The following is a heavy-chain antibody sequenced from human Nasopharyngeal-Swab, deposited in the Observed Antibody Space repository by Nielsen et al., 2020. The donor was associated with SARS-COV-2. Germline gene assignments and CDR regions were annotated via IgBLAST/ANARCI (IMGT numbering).Heavy chain of an antibody. CDR3: ATRGSIAARPSLVDY. J-gene: IGHJ4*02. CDR1: GFTFSSYW. Sequence: GGSLRLSCAASGFTFSSYWMSWVRQAPGKGLEWVANIKQDGSENYYVDSVKGRFTISRDNAKNSLYLQMNSLRAEDTAVYYCATRGSIAARPSLVDYWGQGTLVTVSS. CDR2: IKQDGSEN. V-gene: IGHV3-7*01. D-gene: IGHD6-6*01.